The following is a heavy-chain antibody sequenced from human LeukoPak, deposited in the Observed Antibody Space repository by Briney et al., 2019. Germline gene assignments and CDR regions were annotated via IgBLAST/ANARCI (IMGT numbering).Heavy chain of an antibody. V-gene: IGHV4-31*03. D-gene: IGHD5-18*01. J-gene: IGHJ4*02. CDR3: ARVVRGYSYSYVVDY. Sequence: SQTLSLTCTVSGGSISSGGYYWSWIRQHPGKGLEWIGYIYYSGSTYYNPSLKSRVTISVDTSKNQFSLKLSSVTAADTAVYYCARVVRGYSYSYVVDYWGQGTLVTVSS. CDR1: GGSISSGGYY. CDR2: IYYSGST.